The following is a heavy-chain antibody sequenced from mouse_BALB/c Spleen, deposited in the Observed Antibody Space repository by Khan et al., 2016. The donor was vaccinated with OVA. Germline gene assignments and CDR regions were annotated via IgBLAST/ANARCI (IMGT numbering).Heavy chain of an antibody. J-gene: IGHJ1*01. CDR3: RLTISRDNAKNTRYLQMSSLKSEDTAMYYCTRDGNYAHWYFDV. CDR2: INSGSTYT. D-gene: IGHD2-1*01. Sequence: EVELVESGGGLVRPGGSLKLSCAASGFSFTTYTMSWVRQTPERRLEWVATINSGSTYTYYPDSVQGRFTISRDNAKNTLYLQMSSLKSEDTAMCKGRLTISRDNAKNTRYLQMSSLKSEDTAMYYCTRDGNYAHWYFDVWGAGTTVTVSS. CDR1: GFSFTTYT. V-gene: IGHV5-6-4*01.